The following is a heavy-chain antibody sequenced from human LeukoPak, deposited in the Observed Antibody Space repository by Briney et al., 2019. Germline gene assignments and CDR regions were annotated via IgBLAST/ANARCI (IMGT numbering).Heavy chain of an antibody. D-gene: IGHD4-17*01. CDR3: AKDPNGDYLGAFQFQR. V-gene: IGHV3-23*01. J-gene: IGHJ1*01. Sequence: PGGSLRLSCAASGFTFSNYGMVWVRQAPGKGLESVSGISRGRAYYADSVKGRFTISRDNSKNILYLQMNSLRGEDTAVYYCAKDPNGDYLGAFQFQRWGQGTLVTVSS. CDR1: GFTFSNYG. CDR2: ISRGRA.